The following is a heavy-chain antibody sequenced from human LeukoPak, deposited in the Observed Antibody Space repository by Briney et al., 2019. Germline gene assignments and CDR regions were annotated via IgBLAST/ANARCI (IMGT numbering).Heavy chain of an antibody. CDR3: ARVLGDGYSDY. Sequence: NASETLSLTCAVSGASISSFYWSWIRQPPGKGLEWIGYVFYTGDTNYNPSLKSRVTVSLDTFKSQVSLSLTSVTAADTAVYYCARVLGDGYSDYWGQGTLVTVSS. CDR2: VFYTGDT. D-gene: IGHD5-24*01. CDR1: GASISSFY. J-gene: IGHJ4*02. V-gene: IGHV4-59*08.